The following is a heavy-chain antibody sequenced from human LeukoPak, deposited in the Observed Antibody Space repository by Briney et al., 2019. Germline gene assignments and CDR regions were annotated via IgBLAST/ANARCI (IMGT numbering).Heavy chain of an antibody. CDR3: HYDSSGIVDAFDI. Sequence: PSETLSLTCAVYGGSFSGYYWSCIRQPPGKGLEWIGEINHSGSTNYNPSLKSRVTISVDTSKNQFSLKLSSVTAADTAVYYCHYDSSGIVDAFDIWGQGTMVTVSS. CDR2: INHSGST. V-gene: IGHV4-34*01. CDR1: GGSFSGYY. J-gene: IGHJ3*02. D-gene: IGHD3-22*01.